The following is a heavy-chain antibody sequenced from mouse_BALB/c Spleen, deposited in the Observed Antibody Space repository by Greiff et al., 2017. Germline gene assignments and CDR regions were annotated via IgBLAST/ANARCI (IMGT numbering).Heavy chain of an antibody. D-gene: IGHD1-1*01. J-gene: IGHJ2*01. Sequence: EVHLVESGPGLVKPSQSLSLTCTVTGYSITSDYAWNWIRQFPGNKLEWMGYISYSGSTSYNPSLKSRISITRDTSKNQFFLQLNSVTTEDTATYYCARGLRSYFDYWGQGTTLTVSS. CDR2: ISYSGST. CDR3: ARGLRSYFDY. V-gene: IGHV3-2*02. CDR1: GYSITSDYA.